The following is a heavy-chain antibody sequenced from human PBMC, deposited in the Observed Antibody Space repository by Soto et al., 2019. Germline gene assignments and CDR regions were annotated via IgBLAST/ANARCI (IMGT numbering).Heavy chain of an antibody. CDR3: ASFQPPGGYYYGMDV. CDR1: GGTFSSYA. Sequence: QVQLVQSGAEVKKPGSSVKVSCKASGGTFSSYAISWVRQAPGQGREWMGGIIPIFGTANYAPKFQGRVTIPADESTSKAYMELSSLRSEDTAVYYCASFQPPGGYYYGMDVWGQGPTVTVSS. J-gene: IGHJ6*02. CDR2: IIPIFGTA. D-gene: IGHD1-26*01. V-gene: IGHV1-69*01.